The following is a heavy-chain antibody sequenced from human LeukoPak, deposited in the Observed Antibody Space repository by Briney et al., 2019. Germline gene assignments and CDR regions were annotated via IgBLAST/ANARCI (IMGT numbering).Heavy chain of an antibody. CDR1: GGSTSSSNW. J-gene: IGHJ4*02. CDR3: ARDPFGNRDFDY. V-gene: IGHV4-4*02. CDR2: IYHSGST. D-gene: IGHD1-14*01. Sequence: SETLSLTCAVSGGSTSSSNWWSWVRQPPGKGLEWIGEIYHSGSTNYNPSLKSRVTISVDKSKNQFSLKLSSVTAADTAVYYCARDPFGNRDFDYWGQGTLVTVSS.